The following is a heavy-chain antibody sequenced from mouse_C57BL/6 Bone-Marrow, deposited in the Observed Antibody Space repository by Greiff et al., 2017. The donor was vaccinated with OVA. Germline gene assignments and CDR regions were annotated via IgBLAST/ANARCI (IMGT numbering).Heavy chain of an antibody. J-gene: IGHJ2*01. Sequence: QVQLKESGAELARPGASVKLSCKASGYTFTSYGISWVKQRTGQGLEWIGEIYPRSGNTYYNEKFKGKATLTADKSSSTAYMELRSLTSEDSAVYFCARNPRAYYSKGFDYWGQGTTLTVSS. D-gene: IGHD2-5*01. V-gene: IGHV1-81*01. CDR3: ARNPRAYYSKGFDY. CDR1: GYTFTSYG. CDR2: IYPRSGNT.